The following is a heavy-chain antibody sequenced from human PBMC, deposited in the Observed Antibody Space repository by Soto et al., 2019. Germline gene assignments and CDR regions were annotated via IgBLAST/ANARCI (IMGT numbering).Heavy chain of an antibody. CDR1: GGSISGHY. CDR2: SFYSGST. Sequence: SETLSLTCTVSGGSISGHYWIWIRQSPGKGLEWIGHSFYSGSTNYNPSLKSRVTLSADTSKNQFALRLSSVTAADTAVYYCARVGSSGWSPDYWGQGILVTVSS. J-gene: IGHJ4*02. CDR3: ARVGSSGWSPDY. V-gene: IGHV4-59*11. D-gene: IGHD6-19*01.